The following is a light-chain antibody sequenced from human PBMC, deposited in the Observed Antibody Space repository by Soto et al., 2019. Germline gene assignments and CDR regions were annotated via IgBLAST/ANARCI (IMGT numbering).Light chain of an antibody. V-gene: IGKV3-20*01. CDR1: QSVSSSY. CDR3: QQYGSSPPIT. J-gene: IGKJ5*01. Sequence: EIVLTQPPGTLSLSPGERATLSCRASQSVSSSYLTWYQQKPGQAPRLLIYGASSRATGIPERFSGSGSGTYFTLTISTLEPEDFAVYYCQQYGSSPPITFGQGTRLELK. CDR2: GAS.